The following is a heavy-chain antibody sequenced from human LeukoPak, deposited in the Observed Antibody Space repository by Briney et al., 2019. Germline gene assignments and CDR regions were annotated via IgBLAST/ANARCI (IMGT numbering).Heavy chain of an antibody. V-gene: IGHV5-51*01. D-gene: IGHD3-10*01. Sequence: GESLKISCKGTGYSFTSYWLGWVRQMPGKGLEWMGTIYPGDSDTRYSPSFQGQVTISADKSISTAYLQWSSLKASDTAMYYCARRYYGSGSYLFDYWGQGTLVTVSS. CDR2: IYPGDSDT. CDR3: ARRYYGSGSYLFDY. CDR1: GYSFTSYW. J-gene: IGHJ4*02.